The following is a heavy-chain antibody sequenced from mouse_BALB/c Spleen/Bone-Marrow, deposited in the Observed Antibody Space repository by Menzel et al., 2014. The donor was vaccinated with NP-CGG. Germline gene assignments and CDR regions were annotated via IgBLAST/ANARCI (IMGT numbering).Heavy chain of an antibody. J-gene: IGHJ2*01. CDR1: GYSFTSYW. Sequence: QVQLKESGPQLVRPGASVKISCKASGYSFTSYWMHWVKQRPGQGLEWIGMIDPSDSETRLNQKFKDKATLTVDKSSXTAYMQLSSPTSEDSAVYYCARGDDGYYGDYWGQGTTLTVSS. V-gene: IGHV1S126*01. D-gene: IGHD2-3*01. CDR3: ARGDDGYYGDY. CDR2: IDPSDSET.